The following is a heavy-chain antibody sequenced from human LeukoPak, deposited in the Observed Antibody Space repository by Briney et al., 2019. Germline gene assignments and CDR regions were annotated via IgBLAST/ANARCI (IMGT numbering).Heavy chain of an antibody. Sequence: GGSLRLSCAASGFTLSSYEMNWIRQAPGKGLEWVSYMSSSGNSKHYADSVKGRFTISRDNAKNSLYLQMNSLRAEDTAVYYCARGDSNYGGGLDYWGQGTLVTVSS. V-gene: IGHV3-48*03. CDR3: ARGDSNYGGGLDY. CDR2: MSSSGNSK. CDR1: GFTLSSYE. J-gene: IGHJ4*02. D-gene: IGHD4-11*01.